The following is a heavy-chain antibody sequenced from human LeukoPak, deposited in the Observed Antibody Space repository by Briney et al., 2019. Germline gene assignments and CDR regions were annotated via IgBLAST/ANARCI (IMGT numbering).Heavy chain of an antibody. CDR1: GGSISSYY. Sequence: PSETLSLTCTVSGGSISSYYWSWIRQPPGKGLEWIGYIYYSGSTNYNPSLKSRVTISVDTSKNQFSLKLSSVTAADTAVYYCARVTQWLRKPHYYYMDVWGKGTTVTVSS. J-gene: IGHJ6*03. D-gene: IGHD6-19*01. CDR3: ARVTQWLRKPHYYYMDV. CDR2: IYYSGST. V-gene: IGHV4-59*01.